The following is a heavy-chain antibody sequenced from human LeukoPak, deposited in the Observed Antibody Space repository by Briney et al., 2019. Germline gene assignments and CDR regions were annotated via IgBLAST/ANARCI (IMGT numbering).Heavy chain of an antibody. J-gene: IGHJ3*02. CDR3: ARDFHTVTTTLPHAFDI. CDR1: GFTFSSYA. D-gene: IGHD4-17*01. Sequence: GGSLRLSCAASGFTFSSYAMHWVRQAPGKGLEWEAVISYDGSNKYYADSVKGRFTISRDNSKNTLYLQMNSLRAEDTAVYYCARDFHTVTTTLPHAFDIWSQGTMVTVS. CDR2: ISYDGSNK. V-gene: IGHV3-30-3*01.